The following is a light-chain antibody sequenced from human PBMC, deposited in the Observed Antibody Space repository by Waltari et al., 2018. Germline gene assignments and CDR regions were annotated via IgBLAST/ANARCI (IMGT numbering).Light chain of an antibody. CDR2: RNN. Sequence: QAGLTQPPSVSKGLRQTATLTCTAHNNNVGYEGATWLQQHQGHPPKLLFYRNNNRPSGISERFSASRSGSTASLTITGLQTEDEADYYCSAWDSSLSAWVFGGGTKLTVL. CDR3: SAWDSSLSAWV. CDR1: NNNVGYEG. V-gene: IGLV10-54*04. J-gene: IGLJ3*02.